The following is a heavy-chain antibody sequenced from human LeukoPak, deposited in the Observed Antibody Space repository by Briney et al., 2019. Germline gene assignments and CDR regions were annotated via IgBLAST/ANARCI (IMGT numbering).Heavy chain of an antibody. CDR2: IIPIFGTA. CDR3: ARGSNELSGSCYYYYYGMDV. J-gene: IGHJ6*02. CDR1: GGTFSSYA. Sequence: ASVKVSCKASGGTFSSYAISWVRQAPGQGLEWMGGIIPIFGTANYAQKFQGRVTITADESTSTAYMELSSLRSEDTAVYYCARGSNELSGSCYYYYYGMDVWGQGTTVTVSS. V-gene: IGHV1-69*13. D-gene: IGHD3-10*01.